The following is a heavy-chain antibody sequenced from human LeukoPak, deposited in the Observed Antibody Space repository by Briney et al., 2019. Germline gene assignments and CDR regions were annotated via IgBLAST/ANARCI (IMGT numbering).Heavy chain of an antibody. D-gene: IGHD2-2*01. CDR1: GGSVSSGSYY. V-gene: IGHV4-61*01. J-gene: IGHJ6*02. CDR2: IYYSGIT. Sequence: PSETLSLTCTVSGGSVSSGSYYWSWIRQPPGKGLEWIGYIYYSGITNYNPSLKSRVTISLDTSRNQFSLKLSSVTAADTAVYYCARDSSYCTTTGCPYYSGMDVWGQGTTVTVSS. CDR3: ARDSSYCTTTGCPYYSGMDV.